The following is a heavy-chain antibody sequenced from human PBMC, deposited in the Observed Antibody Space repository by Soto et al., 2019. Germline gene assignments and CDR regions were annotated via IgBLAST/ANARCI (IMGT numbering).Heavy chain of an antibody. J-gene: IGHJ4*02. CDR2: IWYDGSNK. D-gene: IGHD3-10*01. Sequence: QVQLVESGGGVVQPGRSLRLSCAASGFTFSSYGMHWVRQAPGKGLEWVAVIWYDGSNKYYADSVKGRFTISRDNSKNALYLQMSSLRAEDTAVYYCARDSGSIDYWGQGTLGTVSS. V-gene: IGHV3-33*01. CDR3: ARDSGSIDY. CDR1: GFTFSSYG.